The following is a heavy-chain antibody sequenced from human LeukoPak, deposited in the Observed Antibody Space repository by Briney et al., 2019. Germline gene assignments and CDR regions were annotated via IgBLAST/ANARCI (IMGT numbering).Heavy chain of an antibody. J-gene: IGHJ5*02. D-gene: IGHD5-18*01. CDR3: ARGGDTANWFDP. Sequence: SETLSLTCAVSGYSISSGYYWGWIRQPPGKGLEWIGSIYHSASTYYNPSLKSRVTISVDTSKNQFSLKLSSVTAADTAVYYCARGGDTANWFDPWGQGTLVTVSS. CDR2: IYHSAST. V-gene: IGHV4-38-2*01. CDR1: GYSISSGYY.